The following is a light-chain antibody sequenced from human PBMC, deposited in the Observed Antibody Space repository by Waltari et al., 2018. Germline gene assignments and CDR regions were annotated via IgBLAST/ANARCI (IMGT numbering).Light chain of an antibody. V-gene: IGKV3-11*01. Sequence: EIVLTQSPATLSLSPGERATLSCRASQSVSSYLAWYQQKPGQAPRLLIYEAANMATGIPARFGGSVSGTDCTLTISSLEPEEFAVYYCQQRSNWPPENSFGQGTKLEIK. CDR2: EAA. CDR1: QSVSSY. J-gene: IGKJ2*03. CDR3: QQRSNWPPENS.